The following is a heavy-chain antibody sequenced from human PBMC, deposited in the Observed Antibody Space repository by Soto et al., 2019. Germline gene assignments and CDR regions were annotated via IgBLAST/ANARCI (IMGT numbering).Heavy chain of an antibody. CDR3: ARLVWSYGTWFDP. CDR1: GGSISSYY. D-gene: IGHD5-18*01. Sequence: PSETLSLTCTVSGGSISSYYWSWIRQPPGKGLEWIGYIYYSGSTNYNPSLKSRVTISVDTSKNQFSLKLSSVTAADTAVYYCARLVWSYGTWFDPWGQGTLATVSS. CDR2: IYYSGST. V-gene: IGHV4-59*08. J-gene: IGHJ5*02.